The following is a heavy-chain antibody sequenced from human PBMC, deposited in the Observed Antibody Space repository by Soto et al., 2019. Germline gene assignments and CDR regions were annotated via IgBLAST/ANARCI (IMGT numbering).Heavy chain of an antibody. CDR1: GYTFIRYD. J-gene: IGHJ4*02. CDR2: MNPNSGDT. CDR3: ARGGLGGGFNSGSDY. Sequence: QVQVVQSGAEVKKPGASVKVSCKASGYTFIRYDINWVRQATGQGLEWMGWMNPNSGDTGYAQKFQGRVTMTSNTYVSTAYMELSSLRSEDTAVYYCARGGLGGGFNSGSDYWGQGTLVTVSS. V-gene: IGHV1-8*01. D-gene: IGHD5-18*01.